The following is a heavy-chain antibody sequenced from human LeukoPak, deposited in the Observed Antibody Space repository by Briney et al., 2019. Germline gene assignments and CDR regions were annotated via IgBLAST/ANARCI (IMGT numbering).Heavy chain of an antibody. V-gene: IGHV3-9*01. CDR3: AKDIGYSGSGVDY. CDR2: ISLNSGSI. D-gene: IGHD6-6*01. J-gene: IGHJ4*02. Sequence: GRSLRLLCAASGFTFDDYAMHWVRQAPGKGLEWVSGISLNSGSIGYADSVKGRFTISRDNAKNSLYLQMNSLRAEDTGLYYCAKDIGYSGSGVDYWGQGTLVTVSS. CDR1: GFTFDDYA.